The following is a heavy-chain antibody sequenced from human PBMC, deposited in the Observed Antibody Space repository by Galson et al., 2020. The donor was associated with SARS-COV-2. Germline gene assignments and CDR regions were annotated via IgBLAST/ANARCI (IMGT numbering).Heavy chain of an antibody. D-gene: IGHD4-17*01. CDR2: MNPHSGNT. Sequence: ASVKVSCKASGYTFTNYEINWVRQAPGQGLEWMGWMNPHSGNTGYAQKFQGRVTMTRTTSISTAYMELNSLTSEDTAVYYCARSYDDFATWFAPWGQGTLVTVSS. J-gene: IGHJ5*02. CDR3: ARSYDDFATWFAP. CDR1: GYTFTNYE. V-gene: IGHV1-8*01.